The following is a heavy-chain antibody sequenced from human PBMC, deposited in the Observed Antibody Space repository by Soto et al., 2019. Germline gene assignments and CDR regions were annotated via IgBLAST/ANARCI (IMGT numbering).Heavy chain of an antibody. V-gene: IGHV3-73*01. CDR2: IRSKANLYAT. CDR3: ANEGGGFGH. D-gene: IGHD1-1*01. CDR1: GFTFSVSS. Sequence: EVQLVESGGGLIQPGGSVRLSCATSGFTFSVSSMHWVRQASGKGLEWLGRIRSKANLYATAYRTSMEDRFIISRDESQEKVFLLISGLGTGDRAMYYCANEGGGFGHWGQGTLVTVSS. J-gene: IGHJ4*02.